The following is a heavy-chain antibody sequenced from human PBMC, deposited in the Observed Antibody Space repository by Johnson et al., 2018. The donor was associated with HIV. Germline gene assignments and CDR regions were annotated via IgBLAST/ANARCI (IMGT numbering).Heavy chain of an antibody. CDR1: GFTLDDYG. CDR2: ISYDGSNK. D-gene: IGHD3-10*01. CDR3: AKPPGDWAIRGDDAFDI. Sequence: QVHLVESGGGVVQPGRSLRLSCAASGFTLDDYGMSWVRQAPGKGLEWVAVISYDGSNKYYADSVKGRFTISRDNSKNTLYLQMNSLRAEETAVYYCAKPPGDWAIRGDDAFDIWGQGTMVTVSS. J-gene: IGHJ3*02. V-gene: IGHV3-30*18.